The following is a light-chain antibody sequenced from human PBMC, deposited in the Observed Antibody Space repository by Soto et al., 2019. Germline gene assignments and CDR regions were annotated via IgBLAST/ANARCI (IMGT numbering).Light chain of an antibody. CDR1: QYINNNF. CDR3: HYPSASPT. Sequence: IGLTQSPATLSLAPGERATLSCGASQYINNNFLAWYQKKPGLAPRLLIFDASFRAPGIPDRFSGSGSGDVFTLTITRLEPEDSAVYFCHYPSASPTFGGGTEVEIK. J-gene: IGKJ4*01. CDR2: DAS. V-gene: IGKV3D-20*01.